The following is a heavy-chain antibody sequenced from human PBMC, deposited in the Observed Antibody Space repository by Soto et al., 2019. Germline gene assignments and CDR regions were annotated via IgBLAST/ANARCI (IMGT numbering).Heavy chain of an antibody. D-gene: IGHD1-1*01. CDR2: INPYNGGA. Sequence: QVHLVQSGAEVKKPGASVRVSCKASGYIFNDYYIHWVRQAPGQGLEWMGWINPYNGGANLAQEFQGRVTMTRDTSLSIVYMEVTRLTYDDTAVYYCARDNYNSSGMDVWGQGTTVTVSS. CDR1: GYIFNDYY. CDR3: ARDNYNSSGMDV. J-gene: IGHJ6*02. V-gene: IGHV1-2*02.